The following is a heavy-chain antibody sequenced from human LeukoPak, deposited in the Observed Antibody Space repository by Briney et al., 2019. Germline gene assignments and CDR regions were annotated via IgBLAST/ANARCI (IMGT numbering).Heavy chain of an antibody. CDR3: AKDRPNYHESNGHYYGTNGDY. CDR2: IYYSGST. Sequence: PSETLSLTCTVSGGSISSYYWSWLRQPPGKGLELIGYIYYSGSTNYNPSLKSRVTISVDTSNNHFSLKLSCVTAADTAVYYCAKDRPNYHESNGHYYGTNGDYWGQGTLVTVSS. J-gene: IGHJ4*02. D-gene: IGHD3-22*01. V-gene: IGHV4-59*01. CDR1: GGSISSYY.